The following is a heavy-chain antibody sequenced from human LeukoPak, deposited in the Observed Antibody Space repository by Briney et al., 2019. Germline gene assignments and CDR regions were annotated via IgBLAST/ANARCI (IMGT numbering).Heavy chain of an antibody. J-gene: IGHJ4*02. D-gene: IGHD6-19*01. V-gene: IGHV3-74*01. Sequence: GGSLRLSCATSGFTFSSYWMHWVRQAPGKGLVWVSRIKSDGSITNYADSVKGRFTISRDNAKNSLYLQVNSLRAEDTAVYYCARAIRQWLVQTQYYFDYWGQGTLVTVSS. CDR2: IKSDGSIT. CDR3: ARAIRQWLVQTQYYFDY. CDR1: GFTFSSYW.